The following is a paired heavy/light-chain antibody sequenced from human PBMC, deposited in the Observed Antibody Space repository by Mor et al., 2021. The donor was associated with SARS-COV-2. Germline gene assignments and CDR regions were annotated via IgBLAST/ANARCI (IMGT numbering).Heavy chain of an antibody. CDR2: ISYDGSNK. CDR1: GFTFSSYA. Sequence: QVQLVESGGGVVQPGRSLRLSCAASGFTFSSYAMHWVRQAPGKGLEWVAVISYDGSNKYYADSVKGRFTISRDNSKNTLYLQMNSLRAEDTAVYYCARDQGLEYSSSSRFTRPTLYYYYGMDVWGQGTTVTVSS. CDR3: ARDQGLEYSSSSRFTRPTLYYYYGMDV. D-gene: IGHD6-6*01. J-gene: IGHJ6*02. V-gene: IGHV3-30-3*01.
Light chain of an antibody. J-gene: IGKJ3*01. CDR3: QQYYSTPET. CDR2: WAS. V-gene: IGKV4-1*01. CDR1: QSVLYSSNNKNY. Sequence: DIVMTQSPDSLAVSLGERATINCKSSQSVLYSSNNKNYLAWYQQKPGQPPKLLIYWASTRESGVPDRFSGSGSGTDFTLTISSLQAEDVAVYYCQQYYSTPETFGPGTKVDIK.